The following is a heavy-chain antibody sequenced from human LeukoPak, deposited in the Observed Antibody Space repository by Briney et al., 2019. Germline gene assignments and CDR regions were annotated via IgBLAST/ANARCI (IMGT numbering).Heavy chain of an antibody. V-gene: IGHV3-30-3*01. CDR1: GFAFSRYA. CDR3: AKDWKFYYVSGSFFPDN. J-gene: IGHJ4*02. Sequence: GGSLRLSCAASGFAFSRYAVHWVRQAPGKGLECVAVISHDGSKKYYADFVKGRFTISRDNSKNTLYLHMNSLIPENTAVYFCAKDWKFYYVSGSFFPDNWGQGTLVTVSS. CDR2: ISHDGSKK. D-gene: IGHD3-10*01.